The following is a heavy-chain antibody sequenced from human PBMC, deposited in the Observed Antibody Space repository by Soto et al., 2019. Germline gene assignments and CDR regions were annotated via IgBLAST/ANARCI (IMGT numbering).Heavy chain of an antibody. CDR2: IYYSGST. J-gene: IGHJ4*02. CDR3: ARHQISGFSTVYFDY. Sequence: QLQLQESGPGLVKPSETLSLTCTVSGGSISSSSYYWGWIRQPPGKGLEWIGSIYYSGSTYYNPSLKSRVTISVDTSKNQFSLKLSSVTAADTAVHYCARHQISGFSTVYFDYWGQGTLVTVSS. D-gene: IGHD6-19*01. V-gene: IGHV4-39*01. CDR1: GGSISSSSYY.